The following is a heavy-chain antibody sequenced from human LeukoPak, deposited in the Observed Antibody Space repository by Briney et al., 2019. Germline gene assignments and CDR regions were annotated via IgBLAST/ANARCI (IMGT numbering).Heavy chain of an antibody. CDR1: GFTFSSYG. CDR2: ISGSGGST. CDR3: AKDLAYCGGGCSGEGNY. Sequence: GGSLRLSCAASGFTFSSYGMSWVRQAPGKGLEWVSAISGSGGSTYYADSVKGRFTISRDNSKNTLYLQMNSLRAEDTAVYYCAKDLAYCGGGCSGEGNYWGQGTLVTVSS. V-gene: IGHV3-23*01. D-gene: IGHD2-21*02. J-gene: IGHJ4*02.